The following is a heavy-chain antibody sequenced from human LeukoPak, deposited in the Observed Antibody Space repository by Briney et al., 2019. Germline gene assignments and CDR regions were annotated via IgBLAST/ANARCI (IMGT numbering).Heavy chain of an antibody. Sequence: PGGSLRLSCVVSGFTFSDYWMHWVRQAPGKGLVWVSRMSSDGSNIKYADSVRGRFTISRDNAKNTLYLQMNSLRAEDTAVYYRARDGSGAVDIDYWGQGTLVTVSS. CDR1: GFTFSDYW. J-gene: IGHJ4*02. CDR2: MSSDGSNI. V-gene: IGHV3-74*03. CDR3: ARDGSGAVDIDY. D-gene: IGHD6-25*01.